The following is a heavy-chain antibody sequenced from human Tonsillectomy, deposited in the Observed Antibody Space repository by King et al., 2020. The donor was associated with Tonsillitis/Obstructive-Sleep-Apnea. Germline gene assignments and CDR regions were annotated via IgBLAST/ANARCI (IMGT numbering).Heavy chain of an antibody. Sequence: QLQESGPGLVKPSETLALTCTVSGGSISSTTYYWGWIRQPPGKGLEWIGSINYSGSTYYNPSLKSRVTISVDTSKNHFSLKLSSVTAADTAVYYCAREGEYSSTNYFDYWGQGTLITVSS. V-gene: IGHV4-39*02. J-gene: IGHJ4*02. CDR1: GGSISSTTYY. CDR2: INYSGST. D-gene: IGHD6-6*01. CDR3: AREGEYSSTNYFDY.